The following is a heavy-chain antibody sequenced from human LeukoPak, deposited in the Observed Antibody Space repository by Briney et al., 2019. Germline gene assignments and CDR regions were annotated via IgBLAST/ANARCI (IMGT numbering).Heavy chain of an antibody. CDR1: GGSISGSSYY. Sequence: SETLSLTCTVSGGSISGSSYYWGWIRQPPGKGLEWIGEINHSGSTNYNPSLKSRVTISVDTSKNQFSLKLSSVTAADTAVYYCARGLNSAWDYWGQGTLVTVSS. V-gene: IGHV4-39*07. CDR3: ARGLNSAWDY. CDR2: INHSGST. D-gene: IGHD3-16*01. J-gene: IGHJ4*02.